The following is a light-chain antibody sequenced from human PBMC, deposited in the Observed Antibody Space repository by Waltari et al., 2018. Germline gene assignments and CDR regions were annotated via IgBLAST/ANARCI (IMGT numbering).Light chain of an antibody. CDR1: SSDVGAYNY. Sequence: QSALTQPASVSGSPGQSITISCTGTSSDVGAYNYVSCYQQHPGKAPKLMIYDVTKRPSGVSNRFSGSKSGNTASLTISGLQAEDEGDYYCCSYAGSSTFAFGGGTKLTVL. J-gene: IGLJ2*01. V-gene: IGLV2-23*02. CDR2: DVT. CDR3: CSYAGSSTFA.